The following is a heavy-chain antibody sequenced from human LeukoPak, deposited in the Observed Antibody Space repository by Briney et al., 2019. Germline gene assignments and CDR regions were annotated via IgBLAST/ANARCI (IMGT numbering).Heavy chain of an antibody. CDR1: GYTFTSYG. J-gene: IGHJ6*02. V-gene: IGHV1-18*01. Sequence: GASVKVSCKASGYTFTSYGISWVRQAPGQGLEWMGWISAYNGNTNYAQKLQGRVTMTTDTSTSTAYMELRSLRSDDTAVYYCASGYSYGYWWYDMDVWGQGTTVTVSS. CDR3: ASGYSYGYWWYDMDV. D-gene: IGHD5-18*01. CDR2: ISAYNGNT.